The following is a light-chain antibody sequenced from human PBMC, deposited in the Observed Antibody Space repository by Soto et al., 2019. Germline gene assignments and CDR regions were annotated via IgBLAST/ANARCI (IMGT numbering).Light chain of an antibody. J-gene: IGLJ3*02. CDR1: TSDVGRYKF. V-gene: IGLV2-14*01. Sequence: QSALTQFASVSGSPGQSITISCTGTTSDVGRYKFVSWYQQHPGKAPKLLIYEVSNRPSGVSSRFSGSKSGNTASLTISGLQTEDEATYYCSSSTDTDTLVMFGGGTKLTVL. CDR2: EVS. CDR3: SSSTDTDTLVM.